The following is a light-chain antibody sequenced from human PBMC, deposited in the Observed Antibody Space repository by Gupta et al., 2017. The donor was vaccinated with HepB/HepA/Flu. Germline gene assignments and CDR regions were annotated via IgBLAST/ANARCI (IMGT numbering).Light chain of an antibody. CDR3: MQATQFPWT. CDR1: QSHVHSAGNTY. CDR2: KSS. Sequence: DIVMTQTPLSSPVTLGPPASISCRSSQSHVHSAGNTYLSWLQQRPGQPPRLLIYKSSNRFAGVPDRFSGSGAGTDFTLKISRVEAEDVGVYYCMQATQFPWTFGQGTKVEIK. J-gene: IGKJ1*01. V-gene: IGKV2-24*01.